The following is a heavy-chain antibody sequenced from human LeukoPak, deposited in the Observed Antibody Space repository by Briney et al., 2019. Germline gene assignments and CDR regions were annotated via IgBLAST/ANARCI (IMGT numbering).Heavy chain of an antibody. V-gene: IGHV3-23*01. J-gene: IGHJ4*02. CDR3: AKDQYYYDSSGYSLDY. Sequence: GGSLRLSCAASGFTSSSYAMSWVRQAPGKGLEWVSAISGSGGSTYYADSVKGRFTISRDNSKNTLYLQMNSLRAEDTAVYYCAKDQYYYDSSGYSLDYWGQGTLVTVSS. D-gene: IGHD3-22*01. CDR2: ISGSGGST. CDR1: GFTSSSYA.